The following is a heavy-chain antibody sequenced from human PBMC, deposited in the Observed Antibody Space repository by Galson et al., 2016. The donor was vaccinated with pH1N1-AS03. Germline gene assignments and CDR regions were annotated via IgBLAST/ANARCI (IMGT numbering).Heavy chain of an antibody. D-gene: IGHD3-10*01. CDR1: GFLVSNYA. CDR3: ASGVISPDY. J-gene: IGHJ4*02. CDR2: ISGGVHNT. V-gene: IGHV3-23*01. Sequence: SLRLSCAGSGFLVSNYAMSWVRQAPGKGPEWVSAISGGVHNTYYADSVRGRFTISRDSSKNTLYVQMNSPRAEDTAVYYCASGVISPDYWGQGTLVTVAS.